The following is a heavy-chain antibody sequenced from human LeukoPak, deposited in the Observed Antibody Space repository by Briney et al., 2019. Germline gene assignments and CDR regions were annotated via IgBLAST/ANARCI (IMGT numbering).Heavy chain of an antibody. Sequence: PSETLSLTCTVSGGSISSGGYYWSWIRQHPGKGLEWIGYSYYSGSTYYNPSLKSRVIISVDTSKNQFSLRLTSVTAADTAVYFCARLYSTNWYYFDYWGQGTLVTVSS. CDR2: SYYSGST. J-gene: IGHJ4*02. CDR3: ARLYSTNWYYFDY. D-gene: IGHD6-13*01. V-gene: IGHV4-31*03. CDR1: GGSISSGGYY.